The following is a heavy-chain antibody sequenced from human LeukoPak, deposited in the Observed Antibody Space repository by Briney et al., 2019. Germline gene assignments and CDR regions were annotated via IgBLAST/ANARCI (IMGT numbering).Heavy chain of an antibody. J-gene: IGHJ4*02. CDR2: ISYDGSNK. CDR3: ARVWFGDSVVDY. D-gene: IGHD3-10*01. Sequence: GGSLRLSCAASGFTFSSYAMHWVRQAPGKGLEWAAVISYDGSNKYYADSVKGRFTISRDNSKNTLYLQMNSLRAEDTAVYYCARVWFGDSVVDYWGQGTLVTVSS. V-gene: IGHV3-30*04. CDR1: GFTFSSYA.